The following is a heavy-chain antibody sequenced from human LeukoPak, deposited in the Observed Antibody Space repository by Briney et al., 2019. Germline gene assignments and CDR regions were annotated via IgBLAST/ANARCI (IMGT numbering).Heavy chain of an antibody. CDR3: ARDGVGAVVFWFDP. CDR2: IIPIFGTA. D-gene: IGHD1-26*01. J-gene: IGHJ5*02. Sequence: SVKVSCKASGGTFSSYAISWVRQAPGQGLEWMGGIIPIFGTANYAQKFQGRVTITADESTSTAYMELSSLRSEDTAVYYCARDGVGAVVFWFDPWGQGTLVTVSS. CDR1: GGTFSSYA. V-gene: IGHV1-69*13.